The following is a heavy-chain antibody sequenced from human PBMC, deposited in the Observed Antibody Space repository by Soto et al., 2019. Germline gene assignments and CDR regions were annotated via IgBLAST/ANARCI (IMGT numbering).Heavy chain of an antibody. J-gene: IGHJ4*02. CDR1: GGSISGGGFS. D-gene: IGHD3-10*01. Sequence: SETLSLTCAVSGGSISGGGFSWSWIRQPPGKGLEWIGYILHTGGTQYNPSLKSRVSMSVDKSKNQFSLHLTSVTAADTAVYYCARLQFGEGFDYWGQGALVTFSS. V-gene: IGHV4-30-2*01. CDR3: ARLQFGEGFDY. CDR2: ILHTGGT.